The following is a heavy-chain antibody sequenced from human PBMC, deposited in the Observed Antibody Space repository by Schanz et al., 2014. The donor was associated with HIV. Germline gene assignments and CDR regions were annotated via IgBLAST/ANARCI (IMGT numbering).Heavy chain of an antibody. J-gene: IGHJ3*02. CDR2: IDIAGTLT. D-gene: IGHD3-22*01. CDR1: GFTFSRSA. V-gene: IGHV3-23*03. CDR3: ARTAPTKYYYDSSGVRGAFDI. Sequence: EVQLVESGGGLVQPGGSLRLSCTVSGFTFSRSAMTWVRQAPGKGLEWVSSIDIAGTLTYFADSVKGRFTISRDNSKNTVYLHMNSLRAEDTAVYYCARTAPTKYYYDSSGVRGAFDIWGQGTMVTVSS.